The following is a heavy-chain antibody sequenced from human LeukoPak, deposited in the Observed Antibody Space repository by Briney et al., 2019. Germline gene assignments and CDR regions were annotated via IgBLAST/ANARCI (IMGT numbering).Heavy chain of an antibody. CDR3: ARALYYDFWSGYLNRFDP. CDR1: GGSISSYY. V-gene: IGHV4-59*08. Sequence: SETLSLTCTDSGGSISSYYWSWIRQPPGKGLEWIGYIYYGGSTHYNPSLKSRVTISVDTSKNQFSLKLSSVTAADTAVYYCARALYYDFWSGYLNRFDPWGQGTLVTVSS. CDR2: IYYGGST. J-gene: IGHJ5*02. D-gene: IGHD3-3*01.